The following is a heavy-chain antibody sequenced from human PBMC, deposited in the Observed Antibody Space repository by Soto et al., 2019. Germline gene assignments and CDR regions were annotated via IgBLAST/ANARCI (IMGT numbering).Heavy chain of an antibody. CDR1: GFTFSSYE. J-gene: IGHJ6*02. CDR3: ARALHRNGMDV. Sequence: PVGALRLSGAASGFTFSSYEMNWVRQAPGKGLEWVSYISSSGSTIYYADSVKGRFTISRDNAKNSLYLQMNSLRAEDTAVYYCARALHRNGMDVWGQGTTVTVS. V-gene: IGHV3-48*03. CDR2: ISSSGSTI. D-gene: IGHD4-4*01.